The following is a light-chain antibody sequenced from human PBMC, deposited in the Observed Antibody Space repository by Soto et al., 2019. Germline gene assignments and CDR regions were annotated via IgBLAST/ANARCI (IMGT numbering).Light chain of an antibody. CDR1: QSISSY. CDR3: QQYNSYLGT. J-gene: IGKJ3*01. V-gene: IGKV1-5*01. CDR2: DAS. Sequence: DIQMTQSPSSLSASVGDRVTITCRASQSISSYLNWYQQKPGKAPRLLIYDASSLESGVPSRFSGSGSGTEFTLTISSLQPDDFATYYCQQYNSYLGTFGPGTKVDIK.